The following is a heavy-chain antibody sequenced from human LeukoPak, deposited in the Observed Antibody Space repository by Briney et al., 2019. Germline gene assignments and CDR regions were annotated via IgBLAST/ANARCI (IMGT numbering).Heavy chain of an antibody. D-gene: IGHD2-2*02. V-gene: IGHV1-46*01. Sequence: ASVKVSCKASGYTFTDYYIYWVRQAPGQGLEWMGLINPSGGSTTYAQKFQGRVTMTRDTSTSTVYMDLSSLRSEDTAVYYCARDYCTSISCYNRFDYWGQGTLVTVSS. CDR2: INPSGGST. CDR1: GYTFTDYY. CDR3: ARDYCTSISCYNRFDY. J-gene: IGHJ4*02.